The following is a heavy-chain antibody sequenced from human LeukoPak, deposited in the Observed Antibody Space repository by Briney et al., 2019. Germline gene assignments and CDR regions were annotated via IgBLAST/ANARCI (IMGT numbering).Heavy chain of an antibody. J-gene: IGHJ6*03. CDR3: ARHGDHMTTVTTIDYDYMDV. V-gene: IGHV5-51*01. CDR2: IYPGDSDT. CDR1: GYSFTSYW. Sequence: GESLKISCKGSGYSFTSYWIDWVRQMPGKGLEWMGIIYPGDSDTSYSQSFQGKVTISADKSISTDYLQWSSLKASDTAMYYCARHGDHMTTVTTIDYDYMDVWGKGTTVTVSS. D-gene: IGHD4-17*01.